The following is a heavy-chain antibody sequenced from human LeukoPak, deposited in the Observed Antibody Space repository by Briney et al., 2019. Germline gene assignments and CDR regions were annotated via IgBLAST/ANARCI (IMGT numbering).Heavy chain of an antibody. CDR1: GFTFSSYA. Sequence: GGSLRLSCAASGFTFSSYAMHWVRQAPGKGLEWVSGISWNSGSIGYADSVKGRFTISRDNAKNSLYLQMNSLRAEDTALYYCAKDIRQWLVLGYFQHWGQGTLVTVSS. CDR2: ISWNSGSI. V-gene: IGHV3-9*01. J-gene: IGHJ1*01. D-gene: IGHD6-19*01. CDR3: AKDIRQWLVLGYFQH.